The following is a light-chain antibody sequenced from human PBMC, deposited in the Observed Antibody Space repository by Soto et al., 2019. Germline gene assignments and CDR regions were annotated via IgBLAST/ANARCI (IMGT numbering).Light chain of an antibody. Sequence: QSALTQPASVSGSPGQSITISCTGTSSDVGGYNYVSWYQQHPGKAPKLMIYDVSNRPSGVSNRFSGSKSGNTASLTISGLQAEDEDDYFCSSYTSSSTRVFGGWTKVTVL. CDR2: DVS. V-gene: IGLV2-14*01. CDR1: SSDVGGYNY. CDR3: SSYTSSSTRV. J-gene: IGLJ2*01.